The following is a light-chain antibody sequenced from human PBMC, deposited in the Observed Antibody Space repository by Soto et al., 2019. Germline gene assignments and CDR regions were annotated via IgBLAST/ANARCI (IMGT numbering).Light chain of an antibody. Sequence: EIVLTQSPATLTLSPGNRATLSCRASQSVSGYLAWYQQKPGQAPRLLIYDASNRATGIPARFSGSGSGTDVTLTITSLEPEDFALYYCQQRSNSPSTFGGGTKVEI. CDR3: QQRSNSPST. CDR2: DAS. CDR1: QSVSGY. V-gene: IGKV3-11*01. J-gene: IGKJ4*01.